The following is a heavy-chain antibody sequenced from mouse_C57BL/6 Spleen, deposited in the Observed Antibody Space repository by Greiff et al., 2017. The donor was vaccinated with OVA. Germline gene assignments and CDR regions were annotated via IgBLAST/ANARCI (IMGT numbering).Heavy chain of an antibody. CDR3: SGLRGFAY. J-gene: IGHJ3*01. CDR1: GYSITSDY. CDR2: ISYSGST. Sequence: EVQVVESGPGLAKPSQSLSLTCSVTGYSITSDYWNWIRQFPGNKLEYMGYISYSGSTYYYPSPKSRISIFRDTTKNQYLLQLNSVTTEDAATYYCSGLRGFAYWGQGTLVTVSA. D-gene: IGHD2-12*01. V-gene: IGHV3-8*01.